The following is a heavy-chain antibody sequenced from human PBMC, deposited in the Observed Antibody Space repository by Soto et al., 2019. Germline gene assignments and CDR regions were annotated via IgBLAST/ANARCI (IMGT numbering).Heavy chain of an antibody. V-gene: IGHV1-2*02. CDR1: GYTFTGYY. Sequence: QVQLVQSGAEVKESGASVKVSCKASGYTFTGYYIHWVRQAPGQGLEWVGEISPKSGGTRYAQKFQGRVTMTKDTAISTVYMELSNLSPDDTAVYYCGRGRSGELVVFYWGQGTLVTVHS. CDR2: ISPKSGGT. CDR3: GRGRSGELVVFY. J-gene: IGHJ4*02. D-gene: IGHD1-7*01.